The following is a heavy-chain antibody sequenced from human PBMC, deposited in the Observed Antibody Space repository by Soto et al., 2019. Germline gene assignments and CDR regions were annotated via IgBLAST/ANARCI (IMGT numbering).Heavy chain of an antibody. CDR2: IIPIFGTA. CDR3: ARRCGYYYDSSGPCCY. CDR1: GGTFSSYA. V-gene: IGHV1-69*01. D-gene: IGHD3-22*01. Sequence: QVQLVQSGAEVKKPGSSVQVSCKASGGTFSSYAISWVRQAPGQGLEWMGGIIPIFGTANYAQKFQGRVTITADESTSTAYMELSSLRSEDTAVYYCARRCGYYYDSSGPCCYWGQGTLVTVSS. J-gene: IGHJ4*02.